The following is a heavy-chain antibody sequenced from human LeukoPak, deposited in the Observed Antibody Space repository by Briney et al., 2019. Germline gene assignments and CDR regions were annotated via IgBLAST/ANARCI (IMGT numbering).Heavy chain of an antibody. CDR1: GYTFTSYY. CDR3: ARALSYSYGSGYYYYYYMDV. Sequence: ASVKVSCKASGYTFTSYYMHWVRQAPGQGFEWMGIINPSGGSTSYAQKFQGRVTMTRDTSTSTVYMELSSLRSEDTAVYYCARALSYSYGSGYYYYYYMDVWGKGTTVTISS. CDR2: INPSGGST. V-gene: IGHV1-46*01. D-gene: IGHD5-18*01. J-gene: IGHJ6*03.